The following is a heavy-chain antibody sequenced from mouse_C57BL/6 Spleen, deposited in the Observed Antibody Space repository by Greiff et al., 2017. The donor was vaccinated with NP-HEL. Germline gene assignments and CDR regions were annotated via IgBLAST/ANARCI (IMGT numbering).Heavy chain of an antibody. CDR2: INYDGSST. V-gene: IGHV5-16*01. D-gene: IGHD2-1*01. J-gene: IGHJ2*01. CDR1: GFTFSDYY. CDR3: ARDGNPFDY. Sequence: EVNLVESEGGLVQPGSSMKLSCTASGFTFSDYYMAWVRQVPEKGLEWVANINYDGSSTYYLDSLKSRFIISRDNAKNILYLQMSSLKSEDTATYYCARDGNPFDYWGQGTTLTVSS.